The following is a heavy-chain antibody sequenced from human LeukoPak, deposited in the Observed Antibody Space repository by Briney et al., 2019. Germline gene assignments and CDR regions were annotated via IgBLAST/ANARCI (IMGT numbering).Heavy chain of an antibody. V-gene: IGHV4-59*08. CDR2: IYYSGST. CDR3: ARHWAAADGFYFDY. J-gene: IGHJ4*02. D-gene: IGHD2-2*01. CDR1: GGSISSYY. Sequence: SETLSLTCTVSGGSISSYYWSWIRQPPGKGLEWIGYIYYSGSTNYNPSLKSRVTISVDTSKNQFSLKLSSVTAADTAVYYCARHWAAADGFYFDYWGQGTLVTVSS.